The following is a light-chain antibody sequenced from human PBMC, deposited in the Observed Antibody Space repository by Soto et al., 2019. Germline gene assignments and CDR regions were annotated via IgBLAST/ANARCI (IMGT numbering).Light chain of an antibody. CDR3: QHYNDFLLI. V-gene: IGKV1-5*01. J-gene: IGKJ3*01. CDR1: QSISRS. Sequence: DIQMTQSPSTLSASVGDRVTITCRASQSISRSLAWYQQNPGKAPKLLIFDASSLESGVPSRFSGSGSGTEFTLTIGSLQPDDFATYYCQHYNDFLLIFGPGTTVDIK. CDR2: DAS.